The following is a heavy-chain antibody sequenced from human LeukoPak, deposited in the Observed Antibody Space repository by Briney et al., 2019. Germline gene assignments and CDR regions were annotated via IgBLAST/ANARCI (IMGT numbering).Heavy chain of an antibody. D-gene: IGHD3-9*01. CDR3: VSYYDILTGSDNAFDI. J-gene: IGHJ3*02. CDR1: GYTFTSYA. V-gene: IGHV1-3*01. Sequence: ASVKVSCKASGYTFTSYAMHWVRQAPGQRLEWMGWINAGNGNTKYSQKFQGRVTITRDTSASTAYMELRSLRSDDTAVYYCVSYYDILTGSDNAFDIWGQGTMVTVSS. CDR2: INAGNGNT.